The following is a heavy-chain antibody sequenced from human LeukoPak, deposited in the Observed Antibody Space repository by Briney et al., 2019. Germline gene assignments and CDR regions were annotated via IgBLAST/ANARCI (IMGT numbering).Heavy chain of an antibody. CDR1: GYSFTSYW. J-gene: IGHJ3*02. Sequence: GESLKISCKGSGYSFTSYWIGWVRQMPGKGLEWMGIIYPGDSDTRYSPSFQGQVTISADKSISTAYLQWSSLKASDTAMYYCARRGYCSGGSCHSGAFGIWGQGTMVTVSS. D-gene: IGHD2-15*01. V-gene: IGHV5-51*01. CDR3: ARRGYCSGGSCHSGAFGI. CDR2: IYPGDSDT.